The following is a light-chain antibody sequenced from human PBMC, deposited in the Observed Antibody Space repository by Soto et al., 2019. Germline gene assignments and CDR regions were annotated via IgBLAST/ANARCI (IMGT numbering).Light chain of an antibody. CDR2: IND. J-gene: IGLJ1*01. Sequence: QSFLTQPPSVSGTPGQRVIIACSGSRSNIGSNSVNWYQQLPGTAPKLLIYINDQRPSGVPDRFSGSTSGTSVSLAISGLQSEDEADYYCASWDDRLKGYVFGTGTKVTVL. CDR1: RSNIGSNS. V-gene: IGLV1-44*01. CDR3: ASWDDRLKGYV.